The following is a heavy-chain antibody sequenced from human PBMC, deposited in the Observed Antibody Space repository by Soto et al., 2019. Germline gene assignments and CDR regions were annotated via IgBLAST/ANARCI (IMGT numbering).Heavy chain of an antibody. D-gene: IGHD3-22*01. J-gene: IGHJ4*02. CDR2: IYYSGST. Sequence: SETLSLTCTVSGGSISSGDYFWSWIRQHPGKGLEWIGYIYYSGSTYYNPSLKSRVTISVDTSKIEFSLKLSSVTAADTAVYYCARGGYYSDSSGYYPFDYWGKGILVTVSS. V-gene: IGHV4-31*03. CDR1: GGSISSGDYF. CDR3: ARGGYYSDSSGYYPFDY.